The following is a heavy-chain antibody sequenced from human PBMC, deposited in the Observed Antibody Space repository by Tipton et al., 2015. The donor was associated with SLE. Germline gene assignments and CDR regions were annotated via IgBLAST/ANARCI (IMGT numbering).Heavy chain of an antibody. J-gene: IGHJ4*02. V-gene: IGHV4-39*07. CDR3: ARASPTGEPRAGVHFDY. CDR1: GGSISSSSYY. D-gene: IGHD3-10*01. CDR2: ISYSGST. Sequence: TLSLTCTVSGGSISSSSYYWGWIRQPPGMGLEWIGSISYSGSTYYNPSLKSRVTISVDTSKNQFSLKLSSVTAADTAVYYCARASPTGEPRAGVHFDYWGQGTLVTVSS.